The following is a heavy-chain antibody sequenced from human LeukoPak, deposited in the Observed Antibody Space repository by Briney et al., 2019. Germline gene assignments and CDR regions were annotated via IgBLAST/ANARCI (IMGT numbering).Heavy chain of an antibody. V-gene: IGHV1-18*01. CDR1: GYTFTSYG. Sequence: ASVKVSCKASGYTFTSYGISWVRQAPGQGLEWMGWISAYNGNTNYSQKLQGRVTMTTDTSTSTAYMELRSLRSDDTAVYYCASTGYSHYYYGMDVWGQGTTVTVSS. CDR2: ISAYNGNT. J-gene: IGHJ6*02. CDR3: ASTGYSHYYYGMDV. D-gene: IGHD3-9*01.